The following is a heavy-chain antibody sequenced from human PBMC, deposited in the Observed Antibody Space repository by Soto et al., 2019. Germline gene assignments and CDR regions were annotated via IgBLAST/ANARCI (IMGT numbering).Heavy chain of an antibody. Sequence: SVKVSCKASGGTFSSYAISWVRQAPGQGLEWMGGIIPIFGTANYAQKFQGRVTITADESTSTAYMELSSLRSEDTAVYYCVRRQRITIFGVVPIGHYGMDVWGQGTTVTVSS. CDR2: IIPIFGTA. J-gene: IGHJ6*02. CDR1: GGTFSSYA. V-gene: IGHV1-69*13. D-gene: IGHD3-3*01. CDR3: VRRQRITIFGVVPIGHYGMDV.